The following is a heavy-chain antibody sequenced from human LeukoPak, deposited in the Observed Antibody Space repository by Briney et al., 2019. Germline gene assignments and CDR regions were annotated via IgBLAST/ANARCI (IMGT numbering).Heavy chain of an antibody. V-gene: IGHV3-7*01. D-gene: IGHD6-6*01. CDR2: IKQDGSEK. CDR3: AREGPQLDYYYYGMDV. J-gene: IGHJ6*02. Sequence: GGSLRLSCAASGFTFSSYWMSWVRQAPGQGLEWVANIKQDGSEKYYVDSVKGRFTISRDNAKNSLYLQMNSLRAEDTAVYYCAREGPQLDYYYYGMDVWGQGTTVTVSS. CDR1: GFTFSSYW.